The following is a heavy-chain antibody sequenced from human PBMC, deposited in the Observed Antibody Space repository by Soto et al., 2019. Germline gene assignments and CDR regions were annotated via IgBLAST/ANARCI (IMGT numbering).Heavy chain of an antibody. CDR2: INEDGSEK. J-gene: IGHJ4*02. CDR3: ATLSSWSR. V-gene: IGHV3-7*01. Sequence: LRLSCAASGFRFSLFWMSWVRQTPGKGLEWVANINEDGSEKFFADSVKGRFTTSRDNAKNSLYLQMNSLRAEDTAVYYWATLSSWSRWGQGTLVTRLL. CDR1: GFRFSLFW. D-gene: IGHD6-13*01.